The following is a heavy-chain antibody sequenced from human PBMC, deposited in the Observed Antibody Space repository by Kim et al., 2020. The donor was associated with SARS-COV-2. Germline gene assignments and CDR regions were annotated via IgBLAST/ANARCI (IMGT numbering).Heavy chain of an antibody. CDR2: INFSGDST. V-gene: IGHV3-23*01. CDR3: AKGTSGSSYSYLFNF. CDR1: GFTFRSFA. Sequence: GGSLRLSCAASGFTFRSFAMSWVRQAPGKGLEWVSTINFSGDSTLYADSVKGRFIISRDNSMNTLYMEMDSLRVEDTALYYCAKGTSGSSYSYLFNFWG. J-gene: IGHJ4*01. D-gene: IGHD2-15*01.